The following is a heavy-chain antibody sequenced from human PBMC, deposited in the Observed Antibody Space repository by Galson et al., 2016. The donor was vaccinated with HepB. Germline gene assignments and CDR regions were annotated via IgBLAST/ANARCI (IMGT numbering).Heavy chain of an antibody. J-gene: IGHJ4*02. CDR2: INLDSGGT. CDR3: ASKRGLWVEHSPSFDY. V-gene: IGHV1-2*02. D-gene: IGHD1/OR15-1a*01. Sequence: SVKVSCKASGYTGHFLHWVRQAPGQGLAWMGWINLDSGGTKYAQKFQGRVTMTRDTSISTAFLEMTRLTSDDTAVYFCASKRGLWVEHSPSFDYWGQGALVTVSS. CDR1: GYTGHF.